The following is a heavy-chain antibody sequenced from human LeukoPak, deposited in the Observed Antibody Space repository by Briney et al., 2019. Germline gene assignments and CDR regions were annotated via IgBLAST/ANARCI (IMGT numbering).Heavy chain of an antibody. CDR1: GFTFSSYA. CDR2: ISFHGSNK. CDR3: ARDRGRGTTTTGSNWFDP. V-gene: IGHV3-30-3*01. J-gene: IGHJ5*02. Sequence: GRSLRLSCAASGFTFSSYAMHWVGQAAGKGLDWVAVISFHGSNKYYADSVRGRFTISRDNSQNTLYLQMNSLRAEDTAVYYCARDRGRGTTTTGSNWFDPWGQGTLVTVSS. D-gene: IGHD1-1*01.